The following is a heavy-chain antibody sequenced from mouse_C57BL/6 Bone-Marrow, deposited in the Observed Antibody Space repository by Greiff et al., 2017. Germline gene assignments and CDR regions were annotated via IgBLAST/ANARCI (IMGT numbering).Heavy chain of an antibody. Sequence: VQLKQPGAELVKPGASVKLSCKASGYTFTSYWMQWVKQRPGQGLEWIGEIDPSDSYTNYNQKFKGKATLTVDTSSSTAYMQLSSLTSEDSAVYYCVIYYDYDYWGQGTTLTVSS. V-gene: IGHV1-50*01. CDR2: IDPSDSYT. J-gene: IGHJ2*01. D-gene: IGHD2-4*01. CDR3: VIYYDYDY. CDR1: GYTFTSYW.